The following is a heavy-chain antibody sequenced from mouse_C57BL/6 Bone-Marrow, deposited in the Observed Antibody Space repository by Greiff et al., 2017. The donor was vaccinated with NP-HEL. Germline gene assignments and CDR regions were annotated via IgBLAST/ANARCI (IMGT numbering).Heavy chain of an antibody. CDR2: IDPSDSYT. J-gene: IGHJ4*01. CDR1: GYTFTSYW. V-gene: IGHV1-50*01. Sequence: QVQLQQPGAELVKPGASVKLSCKASGYTFTSYWMQWVKQRPGQGLEWIGEIDPSDSYTNYNQKFKGKATLTVDPSSSTAYMQLSSLTSEDSAVYYCARNPYYAMDYWGQGTSVTVSS. CDR3: ARNPYYAMDY.